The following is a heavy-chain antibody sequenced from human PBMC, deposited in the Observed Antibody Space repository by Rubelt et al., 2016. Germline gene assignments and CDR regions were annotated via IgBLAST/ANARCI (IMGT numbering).Heavy chain of an antibody. J-gene: IGHJ4*02. D-gene: IGHD6-13*01. CDR3: ARDYSSRCTYCFDH. CDR1: GFTLSSYA. V-gene: IGHV3-30*04. Sequence: PGRSLRLSCAASGFTLSSYAMHWVRQAPGKGLEWVAVVSYDGSTKYYADSVKGRFTISRDNSKNTLYLQMNSLRAEDPAVYYCARDYSSRCTYCFDHWGQGTQVTVSS. CDR2: VSYDGSTK.